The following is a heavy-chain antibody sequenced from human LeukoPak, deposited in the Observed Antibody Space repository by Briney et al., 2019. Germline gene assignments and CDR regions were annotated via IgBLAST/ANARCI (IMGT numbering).Heavy chain of an antibody. CDR2: ISHYDGNYK. J-gene: IGHJ4*02. V-gene: IGHV3-30*03. Sequence: PGRSLRLSCAASGFTFSSYGMHWVRQAPGKGLEWVAVISHYDGNYKDYVDSVRGRFTISRDNSKNTLYLQMNSLRAEDTAVYYCARDDRSLGSGPPHDYWGQGTLVTVSS. D-gene: IGHD3-10*01. CDR1: GFTFSSYG. CDR3: ARDDRSLGSGPPHDY.